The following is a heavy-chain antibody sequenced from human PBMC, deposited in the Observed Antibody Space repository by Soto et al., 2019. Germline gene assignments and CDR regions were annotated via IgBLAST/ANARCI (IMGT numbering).Heavy chain of an antibody. CDR3: AKDMMEQQLAPGDYYYYYGMDV. D-gene: IGHD6-13*01. CDR1: GFTFDDYA. J-gene: IGHJ6*02. V-gene: IGHV3-9*01. CDR2: ISWNSGSI. Sequence: EVQLVESGGGLVQPGRSLRLSCAASGFTFDDYAMHWVRQAPGKGLEWVSGISWNSGSIGYADSVKGRFTISRDNAKNSLYLQMNSLRAEDTALYYCAKDMMEQQLAPGDYYYYYGMDVWGQGTTVTVSS.